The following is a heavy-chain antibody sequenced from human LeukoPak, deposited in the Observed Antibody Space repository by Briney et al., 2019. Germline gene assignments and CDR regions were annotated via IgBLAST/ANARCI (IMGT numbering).Heavy chain of an antibody. CDR1: GFTFTSYW. CDR2: LRNDDGST. V-gene: IGHV3-74*01. D-gene: IGHD6-13*01. CDR3: ARGRAGGPDVFDM. J-gene: IGHJ3*02. Sequence: PGGSLRLSCAVSGFTFTSYWMHWVRQVPGKRLVWVARLRNDDGSTNYADSVKGRFTISRDSATNTLYLQMITLRDEATAMYYCARGRAGGPDVFDMWGQGTMVTVSS.